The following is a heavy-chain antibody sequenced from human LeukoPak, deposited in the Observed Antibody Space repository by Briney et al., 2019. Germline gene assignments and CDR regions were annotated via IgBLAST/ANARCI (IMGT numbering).Heavy chain of an antibody. Sequence: KPSETLSLACNVSGGSMTDYYWSWIRQAPGKGLEWIGYIYYSGSTDYNPSLKSRVTMSVDTSENQFSLNLRSVTAADTAVYYCARTSSGWSLSDYWGQGTLDTVSS. CDR3: ARTSSGWSLSDY. V-gene: IGHV4-59*01. CDR1: GGSMTDYY. J-gene: IGHJ4*02. D-gene: IGHD6-19*01. CDR2: IYYSGST.